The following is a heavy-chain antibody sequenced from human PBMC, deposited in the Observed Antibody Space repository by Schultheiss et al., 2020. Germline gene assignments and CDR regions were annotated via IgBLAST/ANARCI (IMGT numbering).Heavy chain of an antibody. Sequence: GGSLRLSCAASGFTFSSHWMSWVRQAPGKGLEWVANIKEDGSEKYYVDSVRGRFTISRDNAKNSLYLQMNSLRAEDTAMYYCAVEVYYFGDAFDIWGQGTMVTVSS. V-gene: IGHV3-7*01. D-gene: IGHD3-10*01. CDR1: GFTFSSHW. CDR2: IKEDGSEK. CDR3: AVEVYYFGDAFDI. J-gene: IGHJ3*02.